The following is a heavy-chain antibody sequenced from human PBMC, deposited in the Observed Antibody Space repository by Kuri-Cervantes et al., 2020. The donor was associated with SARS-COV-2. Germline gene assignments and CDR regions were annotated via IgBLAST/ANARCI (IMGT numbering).Heavy chain of an antibody. CDR3: ARREGVGSYNVAFDI. V-gene: IGHV4-30-4*08. CDR2: IYYSGST. Sequence: SETLSLTCTVSGGSISSGDYYWSWIRQPPGKGLEWIGYIYYSGSTYYNPSLKSRVTISVDTSKNQFSLKLTSVTAADTAVYYCARREGVGSYNVAFDIWGQGTLVTVSS. D-gene: IGHD1-26*01. CDR1: GGSISSGDYY. J-gene: IGHJ3*02.